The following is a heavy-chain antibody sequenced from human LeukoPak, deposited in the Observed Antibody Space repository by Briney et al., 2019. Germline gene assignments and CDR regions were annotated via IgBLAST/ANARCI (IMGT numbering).Heavy chain of an antibody. CDR2: ISYYGSNK. D-gene: IGHD2-2*01. CDR3: AREEIVVVPAAMFYDY. CDR1: GFTFSSYA. Sequence: GGSLTLSCAVSGFTFSSYAVHWVRQAPGRGMEWVAVISYYGSNKYYADSVKGRFTISRDNSKNTLYLQMNSLRAEYTAVYYCAREEIVVVPAAMFYDYWGQGTLVTVSS. J-gene: IGHJ4*02. V-gene: IGHV3-30*04.